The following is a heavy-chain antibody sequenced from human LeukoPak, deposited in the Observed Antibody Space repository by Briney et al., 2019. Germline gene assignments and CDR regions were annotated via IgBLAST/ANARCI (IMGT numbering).Heavy chain of an antibody. V-gene: IGHV4-59*08. CDR1: GGSISSYY. CDR3: ARVSGWFYYFDY. CDR2: IYYSGST. D-gene: IGHD6-19*01. J-gene: IGHJ4*02. Sequence: PSETLSLTCTVSGGSISSYYWSWIRQPPGKGLEWIGYIYYSGSTNYNPSLKSRVTISVDTSKNQFSLNLSSVTAADTAVYYCARVSGWFYYFDYWGQGTLATVPS.